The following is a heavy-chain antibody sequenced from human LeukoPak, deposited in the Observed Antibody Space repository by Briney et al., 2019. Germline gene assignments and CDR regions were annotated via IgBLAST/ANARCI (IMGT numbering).Heavy chain of an antibody. D-gene: IGHD3-3*01. CDR2: IYTSGST. Sequence: SQTLSLTCTVSGGSISSGSYYWSWMRQPAGKGLEWIGRIYTSGSTNYNPSLKSRVTISVDTSKNQFSLKLSSVTAADTAVYYCARGAYDFWSGYYTRAFDCWGQGTLVTVSS. V-gene: IGHV4-61*02. CDR1: GGSISSGSYY. CDR3: ARGAYDFWSGYYTRAFDC. J-gene: IGHJ4*02.